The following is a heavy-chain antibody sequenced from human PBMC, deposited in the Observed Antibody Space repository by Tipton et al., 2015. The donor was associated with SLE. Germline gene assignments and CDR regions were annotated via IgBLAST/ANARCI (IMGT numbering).Heavy chain of an antibody. V-gene: IGHV4-34*01. CDR3: ARDLHGGYRGGAFDI. J-gene: IGHJ3*02. CDR1: GGSFSDYY. D-gene: IGHD5-12*01. Sequence: LRLSCAVYGGSFSDYYWSWIRQTPGEGLEWIGEINHTGGTNYNPSLESRVTISVDTSKNQFSLKLSSVTAADTAVYYCARDLHGGYRGGAFDIWGQGTMVTVSS. CDR2: INHTGGT.